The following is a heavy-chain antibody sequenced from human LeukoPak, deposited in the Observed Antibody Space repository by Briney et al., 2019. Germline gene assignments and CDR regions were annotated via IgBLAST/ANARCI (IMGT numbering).Heavy chain of an antibody. CDR3: AKDWWLENYSDY. CDR2: ISYDGSNK. J-gene: IGHJ4*02. Sequence: PGGSLRLSCAASGFTFSSYGMHWVRQAPGKGLEWVAVISYDGSNKYYADSVKGRFTISRDNSKNTLYLQMNSLRAEDTAVYYCAKDWWLENYSDYWGQGTLVTVSS. D-gene: IGHD6-19*01. CDR1: GFTFSSYG. V-gene: IGHV3-30*18.